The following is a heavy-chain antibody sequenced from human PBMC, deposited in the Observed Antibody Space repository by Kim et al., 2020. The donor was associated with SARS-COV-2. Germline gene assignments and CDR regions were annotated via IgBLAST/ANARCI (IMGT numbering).Heavy chain of an antibody. J-gene: IGHJ6*02. CDR2: ISASGSNT. V-gene: IGHV3-23*01. D-gene: IGHD6-19*01. Sequence: GGSLRLSCTASGFTLSWYAMTWVRQAPGKGLEWVSLISASGSNTYYADSVKGRFTISRDTSKNTLYLQMDSLRAEDTALYYCARRAAVAGRHCGVDVWGQGTTVTVSS. CDR1: GFTLSWYA. CDR3: ARRAAVAGRHCGVDV.